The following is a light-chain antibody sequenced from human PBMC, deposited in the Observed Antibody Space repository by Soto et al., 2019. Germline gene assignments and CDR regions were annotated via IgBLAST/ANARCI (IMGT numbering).Light chain of an antibody. CDR1: QSVSSN. V-gene: IGKV3-15*01. CDR2: GAS. Sequence: EIVMTQSPATLSVSPGERATLSCRASQSVSSNLAWYQQKPGQAPRLLIYGASTRATGIPARFSGSGSGTEFTLTISSLQPEDFAAYYCQQYNNWPPLFGPGTKVDIK. CDR3: QQYNNWPPL. J-gene: IGKJ3*01.